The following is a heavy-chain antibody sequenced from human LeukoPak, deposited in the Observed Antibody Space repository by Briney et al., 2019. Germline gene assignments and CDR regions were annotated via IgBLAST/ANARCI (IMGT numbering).Heavy chain of an antibody. Sequence: SSISDDGGTTYYAASVKGRFTISRDNSRNTLYLQMNSLRAEDTAVYYCARVGGSYWGYFDYWGQGTLVTVSS. CDR3: ARVGGSYWGYFDY. D-gene: IGHD1-26*01. V-gene: IGHV3-23*01. CDR2: ISDDGGTT. J-gene: IGHJ4*02.